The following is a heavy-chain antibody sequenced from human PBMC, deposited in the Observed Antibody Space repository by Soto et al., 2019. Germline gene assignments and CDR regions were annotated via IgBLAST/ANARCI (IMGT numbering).Heavy chain of an antibody. V-gene: IGHV3-15*01. CDR2: IKSETAGGTT. CDR1: WFTFSDAL. J-gene: IGHJ1*01. Sequence: GGSVRLSCVVSWFTFSDALMSCVRQAPWKGLEWLVRIKSETAGGTTYYAAPVKSKFTISSDDSNNTLYLQMNSLKTEDTAVYYCVTDSEYLQHRGQRTRVNVPQ. CDR3: VTDSEYLQH.